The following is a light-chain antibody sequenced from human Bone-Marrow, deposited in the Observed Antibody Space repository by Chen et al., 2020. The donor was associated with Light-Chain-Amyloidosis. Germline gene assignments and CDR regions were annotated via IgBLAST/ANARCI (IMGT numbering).Light chain of an antibody. CDR1: NIGSTS. J-gene: IGLJ3*02. CDR2: DDS. Sequence: SYVLTQPSSVSVAPGQTATIARGGNNIGSTSVHWYQQTPGQAPLLVVYDDSDRPSGLPERLSGSNSGNTATLTISRVEAGDEADYYCQVWDRSSDRPVFGGGTKLTVL. V-gene: IGLV3-21*02. CDR3: QVWDRSSDRPV.